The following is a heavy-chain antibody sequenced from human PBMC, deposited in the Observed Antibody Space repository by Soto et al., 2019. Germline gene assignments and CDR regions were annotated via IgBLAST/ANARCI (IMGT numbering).Heavy chain of an antibody. CDR1: GFTNYYG. V-gene: IGHV3-21*05. D-gene: IGHD3-10*01. J-gene: IGHJ6*03. Sequence: GGSLRLSCAASGFTNYYGMNWVRQAPGKGLEWISCISSSGGFIFYADSVEGRFTISRDNAKNSLFLQMNSLRAEDTAVYYCARGFYGSGSQNFDYYMDVWGKGTTVTVSS. CDR3: ARGFYGSGSQNFDYYMDV. CDR2: ISSSGGFI.